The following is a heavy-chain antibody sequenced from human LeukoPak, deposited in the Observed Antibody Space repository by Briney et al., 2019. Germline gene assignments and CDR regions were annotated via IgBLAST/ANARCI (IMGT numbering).Heavy chain of an antibody. CDR2: IRSKAYGGTT. CDR3: TSQTWLQQDY. CDR1: GFTFSSYS. V-gene: IGHV3-49*04. D-gene: IGHD5-24*01. Sequence: QTGGSLRLSCAASGFTFSSYSMNWVRQAPGKGLEWLGFIRSKAYGGTTEYAASVKGRFTISRDDSKSIAYLQMNSLKTEDTAVYYCTSQTWLQQDYWGQGTLVTVSS. J-gene: IGHJ4*02.